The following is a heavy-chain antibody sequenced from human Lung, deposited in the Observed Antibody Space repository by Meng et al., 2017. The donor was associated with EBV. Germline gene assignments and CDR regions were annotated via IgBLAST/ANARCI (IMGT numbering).Heavy chain of an antibody. V-gene: IGHV1-69*14. CDR1: GGIFSDFA. Sequence: QIESAQLGAVVKKAGSSVKVSCKVSGGIFSDFAISWVRQAPGQGLEWMGGIIPVFETTNYAQKFQGRVTITADKVTKSTYMELISLTSEDTAVYYCARDLLYCAGDCSPGWFGPWGQGTLVTVSS. CDR3: ARDLLYCAGDCSPGWFGP. D-gene: IGHD2-21*01. CDR2: IIPVFETT. J-gene: IGHJ5*02.